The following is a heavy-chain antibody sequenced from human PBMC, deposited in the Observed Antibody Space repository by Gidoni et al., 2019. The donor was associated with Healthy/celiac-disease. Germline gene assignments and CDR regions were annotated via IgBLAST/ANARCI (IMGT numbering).Heavy chain of an antibody. V-gene: IGHV3-23*01. J-gene: IGHJ5*02. Sequence: VQLLESGGGLVQPGGSLRLSCAASGFPFSSYAISWVSQAPGKGLEWVSAISGSGGSTYYADSVKGRFTISRDNSKNTLYLQMNSLRAEDTAVYYCAKDPIKQPHAWFDPWGQGTLVTVSS. CDR2: ISGSGGST. CDR1: GFPFSSYA. CDR3: AKDPIKQPHAWFDP.